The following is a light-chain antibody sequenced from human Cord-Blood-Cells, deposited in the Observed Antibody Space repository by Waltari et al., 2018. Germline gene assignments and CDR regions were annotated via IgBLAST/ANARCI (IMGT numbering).Light chain of an antibody. J-gene: IGKJ2*01. Sequence: DIQMTHSLSTLSVSVGDSVNLTCRASQSISSLLAWYQQKPAKAPKLLIHKASSLESGVPSRFSGSGSGTEFTLTISSLQPDDIATYYCQQYNSSPYTFGQGTKLEIK. CDR2: KAS. CDR3: QQYNSSPYT. V-gene: IGKV1-5*03. CDR1: QSISSL.